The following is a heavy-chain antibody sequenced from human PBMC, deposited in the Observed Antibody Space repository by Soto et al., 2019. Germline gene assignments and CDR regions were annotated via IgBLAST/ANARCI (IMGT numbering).Heavy chain of an antibody. J-gene: IGHJ1*01. CDR2: INAGNGNT. V-gene: IGHV1-3*01. D-gene: IGHD6-19*01. CDR1: GYTFTSYA. CDR3: ALCLYSSGRSPAGGDFQH. Sequence: QVQLVQSGAEVKKPWGSVKVSCKASGYTFTSYAMHWVRQAPGQRLEWMGWINAGNGNTKYSRKFQGRVTITRDTPARTTYMEQSSLRSEDTAVYYSALCLYSSGRSPAGGDFQHWGQGTMVTVSS.